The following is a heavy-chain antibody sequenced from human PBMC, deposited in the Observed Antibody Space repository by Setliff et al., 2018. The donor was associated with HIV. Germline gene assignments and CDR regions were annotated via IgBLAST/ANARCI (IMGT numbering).Heavy chain of an antibody. CDR3: ARVVKGYNWNYFDY. Sequence: KSSETLSLTCTVSGDSISSSTYYWGWIRQPPGRGPEWIGSIFYTGFTYYSPSLESRVTMSVDTSKNQFSLRVRSVTAADTAVYYCARVVKGYNWNYFDYWGQGTLVTVSS. D-gene: IGHD1-20*01. V-gene: IGHV4-39*07. J-gene: IGHJ4*02. CDR1: GDSISSSTYY. CDR2: IFYTGFT.